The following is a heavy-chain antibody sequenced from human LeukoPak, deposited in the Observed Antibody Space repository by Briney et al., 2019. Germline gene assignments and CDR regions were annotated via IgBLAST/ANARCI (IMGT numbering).Heavy chain of an antibody. V-gene: IGHV3-23*01. Sequence: GGSLRLSCAASGFTFSSNAMSWVRQAPGKGLEWVSAISGSGGSTHYADSVKGRFTISRDNSKNTLYLQMNSLRAEDTAVYYCAKVSSSSPSFDYWGQGTLVTVSS. J-gene: IGHJ4*02. CDR3: AKVSSSSPSFDY. D-gene: IGHD6-6*01. CDR1: GFTFSSNA. CDR2: ISGSGGST.